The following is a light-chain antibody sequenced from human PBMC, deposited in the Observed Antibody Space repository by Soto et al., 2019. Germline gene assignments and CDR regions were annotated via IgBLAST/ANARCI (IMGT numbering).Light chain of an antibody. CDR2: KAS. Sequence: DIQMTQSPSTLSASVVDRVIITCRASQSISSWLAWYQQKPGKAPKLLIYKASSLESGVPSRFSGSGSGTEFTLTISSLQPDDFATYYCQHYNSYSEAFGQGTKVDIK. CDR1: QSISSW. CDR3: QHYNSYSEA. J-gene: IGKJ1*01. V-gene: IGKV1-5*03.